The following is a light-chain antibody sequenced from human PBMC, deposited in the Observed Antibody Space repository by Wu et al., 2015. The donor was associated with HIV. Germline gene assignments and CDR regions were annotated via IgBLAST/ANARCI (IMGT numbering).Light chain of an antibody. V-gene: IGKV3-15*01. J-gene: IGKJ2*01. Sequence: EIVMTQSPATLSVSPGERATLSCRASQSVNSKLAWYQQKPGQAPRLLFYGASTRATGFPARFSGSGSETDFTLTISSMQSEDFAVYFCQQYDTRPYTFGQGTKLEIK. CDR2: GAS. CDR1: QSVNSK. CDR3: QQYDTRPYT.